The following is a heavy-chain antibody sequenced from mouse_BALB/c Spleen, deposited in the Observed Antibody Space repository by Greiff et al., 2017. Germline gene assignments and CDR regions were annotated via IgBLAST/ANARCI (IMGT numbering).Heavy chain of an antibody. CDR2: ISSGGST. CDR3: ARGRGLSYFDY. V-gene: IGHV5-6-5*01. Sequence: EVQLQESGGGLVKPGGSLKLSCAASGFTFSSYAMSWVRQTPEKRLEWVASISSGGSTYYPDSVKGRFTISRDNARNILYLQMSSLRSEDTAMYYCARGRGLSYFDYWGQGTTLTVSS. J-gene: IGHJ2*01. D-gene: IGHD1-1*02. CDR1: GFTFSSYA.